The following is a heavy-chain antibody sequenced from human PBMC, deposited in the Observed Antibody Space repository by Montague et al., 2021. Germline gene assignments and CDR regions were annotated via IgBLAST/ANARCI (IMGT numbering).Heavy chain of an antibody. CDR2: VGHDGNYE. J-gene: IGHJ4*02. CDR3: ARDFRVGTYFDY. D-gene: IGHD1-26*01. CDR1: GFSFNVYG. Sequence: SLRLSCAASGFSFNVYGMHWVRQAPGKGLEWVAVVGHDGNYEKYADSVRGRFIVSRDNSRTTLYLQLNSLRAEDTAAYYCARDFRVGTYFDYLGQGTLVTVSS. V-gene: IGHV3-33*01.